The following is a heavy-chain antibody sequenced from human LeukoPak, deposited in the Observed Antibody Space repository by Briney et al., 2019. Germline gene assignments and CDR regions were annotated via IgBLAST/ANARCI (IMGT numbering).Heavy chain of an antibody. Sequence: PGGSLRLSCAASGFTFSSYSMNWVRQAPGKGLEWVSSISSSSSYIYYADSVKGRFTISRDNAKNSLYLQMNSLRAEDTAMYYCARGYSSSSGHGMDVWGQGTTVTVSS. CDR3: ARGYSSSSGHGMDV. CDR2: ISSSSSYI. CDR1: GFTFSSYS. V-gene: IGHV3-21*01. D-gene: IGHD6-6*01. J-gene: IGHJ6*02.